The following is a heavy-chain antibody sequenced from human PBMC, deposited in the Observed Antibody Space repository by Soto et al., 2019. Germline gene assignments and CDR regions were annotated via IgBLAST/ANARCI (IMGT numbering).Heavy chain of an antibody. CDR3: ARTAGSSGDAFDI. CDR2: IWYDGSNK. J-gene: IGHJ3*02. V-gene: IGHV3-33*01. D-gene: IGHD6-13*01. CDR1: GFTFSSYG. Sequence: QVQLVESGGGVVQPERSLRLSCAASGFTFSSYGMHWVRQAPGKGLEWVAVIWYDGSNKYYADSVKGRFTISRDNSKNTLYLQMNSLRAEDTAVYYCARTAGSSGDAFDIWGQGTMVTVSS.